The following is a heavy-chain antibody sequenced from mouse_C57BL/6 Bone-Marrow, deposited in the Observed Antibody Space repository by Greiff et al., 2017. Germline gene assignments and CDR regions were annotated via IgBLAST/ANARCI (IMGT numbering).Heavy chain of an antibody. CDR1: GFTFSSYG. Sequence: EVHLVESGGDLVKPGGSLKLSCAASGFTFSSYGMSWVRQTPDKRLEWVATISSGGSYTYYPDSVKGRFTISRDNAKNTLYLQMSSLKSEDTAMYYCARTPTTVGYAMDYWCQGTSVTVSS. J-gene: IGHJ4*01. CDR2: ISSGGSYT. D-gene: IGHD1-1*01. V-gene: IGHV5-6*01. CDR3: ARTPTTVGYAMDY.